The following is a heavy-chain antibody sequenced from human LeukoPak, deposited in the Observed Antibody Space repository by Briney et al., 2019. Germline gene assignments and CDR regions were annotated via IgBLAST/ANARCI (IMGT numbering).Heavy chain of an antibody. V-gene: IGHV4-39*07. CDR1: GGSISSSSYY. D-gene: IGHD2-15*01. J-gene: IGHJ3*02. CDR2: IYYSGST. CDR3: ASSGHTPPGAFDI. Sequence: SETLSLTCTVSGGSISSSSYYWGWIRQPPGKGLEWIGSIYYSGSTYYNPSLKSRVTMSVDTSKNQFSLKLSSVTAADTAVYYCASSGHTPPGAFDIWGQGTMVTVSS.